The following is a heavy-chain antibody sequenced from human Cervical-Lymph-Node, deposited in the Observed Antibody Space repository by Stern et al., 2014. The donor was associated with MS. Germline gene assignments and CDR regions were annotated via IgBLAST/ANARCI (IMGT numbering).Heavy chain of an antibody. Sequence: QEQLQESGPGLVKPSETLSLTCTVSGGSISSSYWSWIRQPPGKGLEWIGYIYYSVSTNYIPSLKSRVTISVDTAKNQFSLKLSSVTAADTAVYYCARGVTQVLDPWGQGTLVTVSS. CDR2: IYYSVST. D-gene: IGHD4-11*01. CDR1: GGSISSSY. CDR3: ARGVTQVLDP. V-gene: IGHV4-59*01. J-gene: IGHJ5*02.